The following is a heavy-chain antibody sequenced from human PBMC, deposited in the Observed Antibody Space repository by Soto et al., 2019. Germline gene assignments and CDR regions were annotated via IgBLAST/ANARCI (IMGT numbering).Heavy chain of an antibody. V-gene: IGHV3-23*01. D-gene: IGHD2-2*01. J-gene: IGHJ5*02. CDR3: AKHSEYQLLSWLDP. CDR1: GFSFSTYA. CDR2: ISAGGGNT. Sequence: EVQLLESGGGLVQPGGSLRLSCAASGFSFSTYAMSWVRQAPGKGLEWVSGISAGGGNTYYADSVRGRFTISRDNSKNTVDLQISSLRAEDTALYYCAKHSEYQLLSWLDPWAWGPWSPSPQ.